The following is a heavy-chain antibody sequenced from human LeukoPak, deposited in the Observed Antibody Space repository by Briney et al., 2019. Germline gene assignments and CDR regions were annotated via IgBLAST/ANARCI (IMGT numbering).Heavy chain of an antibody. J-gene: IGHJ4*02. Sequence: KAGGSLRLSCVASGFMFASVGMNWVRQAPGKGLEWVSSISSSSSYIYYADSVKGRFTISRDNAKNSLYLQMNSLRAEDTAVYYCARGGGSSYWGQGTLVTVSS. CDR1: GFMFASVG. D-gene: IGHD2-15*01. V-gene: IGHV3-21*01. CDR2: ISSSSSYI. CDR3: ARGGGSSY.